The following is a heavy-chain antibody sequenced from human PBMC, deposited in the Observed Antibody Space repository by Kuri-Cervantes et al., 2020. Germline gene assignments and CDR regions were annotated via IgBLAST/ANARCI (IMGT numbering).Heavy chain of an antibody. Sequence: ASVKVSCKASGYTFTSYDINWVRQATGQGLEWMGIINPSGGSTSYAQKLQGRVTMTRDTSTSTVYMELNSLRSEDTAVYYCARGRPLYASGPFDPWGQGTLVTVSS. D-gene: IGHD3-10*01. V-gene: IGHV1-46*04. J-gene: IGHJ5*02. CDR2: INPSGGST. CDR3: ARGRPLYASGPFDP. CDR1: GYTFTSYD.